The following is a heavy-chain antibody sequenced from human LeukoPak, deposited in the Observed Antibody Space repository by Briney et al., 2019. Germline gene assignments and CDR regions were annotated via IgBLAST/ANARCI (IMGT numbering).Heavy chain of an antibody. Sequence: GGSLRLSCAASGFTFSSYSMNWVRQAPGKGLEWVSSISSSSSYIYYATSVKGQFTISKANAKNSLYLHMNSRRAEDPTVLDEARVREQGIKDGYWGQGTLVTVSS. V-gene: IGHV3-21*01. CDR3: ARVREQGIKDGY. D-gene: IGHD7-27*01. J-gene: IGHJ4*02. CDR2: ISSSSSYI. CDR1: GFTFSSYS.